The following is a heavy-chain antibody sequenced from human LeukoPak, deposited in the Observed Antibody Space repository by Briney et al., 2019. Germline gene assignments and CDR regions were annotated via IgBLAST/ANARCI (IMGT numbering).Heavy chain of an antibody. CDR2: IYYSGST. CDR1: GGSISRSSYY. J-gene: IGHJ4*02. CDR3: ARGDGNRGSGSYLYY. V-gene: IGHV4-39*07. Sequence: SETLSLTCTVSGGSISRSSYYWGWIRQPPGKGLEWIGSIYYSGSTNYNPSLKSRVTISVDTSKNQFSLKLSSVTAADTAVYYCARGDGNRGSGSYLYYWGQGTLVTVSS. D-gene: IGHD3-10*01.